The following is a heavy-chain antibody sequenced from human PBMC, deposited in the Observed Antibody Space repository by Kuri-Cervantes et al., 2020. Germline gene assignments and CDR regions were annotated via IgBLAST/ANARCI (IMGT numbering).Heavy chain of an antibody. CDR2: IWYDGSNK. CDR3: AGAPYSSSWEPRSWFDP. Sequence: GGSLRLSCAASGFTFSSYGMHWVRQAPGKGLEWVAVIWYDGSNKYYADPVKGRFTISRDNSKNTLYLQMNSLRAEDTAVYYCAGAPYSSSWEPRSWFDPWGQGTLVTVSS. CDR1: GFTFSSYG. J-gene: IGHJ5*02. D-gene: IGHD6-13*01. V-gene: IGHV3-33*01.